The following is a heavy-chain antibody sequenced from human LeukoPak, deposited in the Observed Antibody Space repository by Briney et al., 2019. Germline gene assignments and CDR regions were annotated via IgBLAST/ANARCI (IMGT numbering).Heavy chain of an antibody. CDR1: GFTFSSYS. D-gene: IGHD2-2*01. V-gene: IGHV3-48*01. CDR2: ISSSSSTI. CDR3: ARDRCSSTSCYWGEDFDY. Sequence: GGSLRLSCAASGFTFSSYSMNWVRHAPGKGPEWVSYISSSSSTIYYADSVKGRFTISRDNAKNSLYLQMNSLRAEDKAVYYCARDRCSSTSCYWGEDFDYWGQGTLVTVSS. J-gene: IGHJ4*02.